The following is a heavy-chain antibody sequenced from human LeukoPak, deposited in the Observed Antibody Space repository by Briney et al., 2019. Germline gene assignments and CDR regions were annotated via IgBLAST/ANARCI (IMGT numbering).Heavy chain of an antibody. CDR2: ISWDSKNI. D-gene: IGHD6-19*01. V-gene: IGHV3-9*01. CDR3: ARGNRDSSGFYYYYGMDV. J-gene: IGHJ6*02. Sequence: GGSLRLSCAASGFTFDDYAMFWVRQAPGKGLEWVSGISWDSKNISYAASVKGRFTISRDNAKNSLHLQLSSLRAEDTAFYYCARGNRDSSGFYYYYGMDVWGQGTTVTVSS. CDR1: GFTFDDYA.